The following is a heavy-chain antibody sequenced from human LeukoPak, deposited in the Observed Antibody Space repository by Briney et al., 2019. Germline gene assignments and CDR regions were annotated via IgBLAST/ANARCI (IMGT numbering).Heavy chain of an antibody. CDR2: INWNGGST. CDR3: ARASGYSSSWYGSVY. CDR1: GFTFDGYG. Sequence: RPGGSLRLSCAASGFTFDGYGMSWVRQAPGKGLEWVSGINWNGGSTGYADSVKGRFTISRDNAKNSLYLQMNNLRAEDTALYYCARASGYSSSWYGSVYWGQGTLVTISS. J-gene: IGHJ4*02. V-gene: IGHV3-20*04. D-gene: IGHD6-13*01.